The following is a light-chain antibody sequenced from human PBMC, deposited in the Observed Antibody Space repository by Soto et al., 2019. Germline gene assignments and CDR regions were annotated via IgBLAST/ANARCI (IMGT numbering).Light chain of an antibody. CDR1: QSLLHSNGYNY. CDR2: LGS. J-gene: IGKJ5*01. V-gene: IGKV2-28*01. CDR3: MKALHTPLT. Sequence: DIVMTQSPLSLPVTPGEPASISCRSSQSLLHSNGYNYLDWYLQKPGQSPQLLIYLGSNRASGVPDRFSGSGSGTDFTLKISRVEAEDVGVYYCMKALHTPLTFGLGTRLEIK.